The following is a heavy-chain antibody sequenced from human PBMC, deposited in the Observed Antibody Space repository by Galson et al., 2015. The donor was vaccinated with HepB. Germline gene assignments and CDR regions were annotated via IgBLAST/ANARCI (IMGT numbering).Heavy chain of an antibody. J-gene: IGHJ4*02. Sequence: SLRLSCAASGFTFSSYAMSWVRQAPGKGLEWVSAISGSGGSTYYADSVKGRFTISRDNSKNTLYLQMNSLRAEDTAVYYCARDSVPQQLAYYFDYWGQGTLVTVSS. CDR2: ISGSGGST. CDR1: GFTFSSYA. CDR3: ARDSVPQQLAYYFDY. V-gene: IGHV3-23*01. D-gene: IGHD6-13*01.